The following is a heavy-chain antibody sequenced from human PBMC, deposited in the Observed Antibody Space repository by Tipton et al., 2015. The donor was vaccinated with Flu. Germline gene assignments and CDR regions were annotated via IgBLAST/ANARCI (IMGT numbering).Heavy chain of an antibody. CDR1: GYSFTAYY. CDR3: AGEGIWLGQLLPGMDV. J-gene: IGHJ6*02. V-gene: IGHV1-2*02. CDR2: IHPNSGGT. D-gene: IGHD3-10*01. Sequence: QLVQSGAEVKKPGASVKVSCNASGYSFTAYYIHWARQAPGQGLEWMGWIHPNSGGTNYAQKFQGRVTLTTDTSISTAYMELSRLRSDGTAMYYCAGEGIWLGQLLPGMDVWGQGTTVTVSS.